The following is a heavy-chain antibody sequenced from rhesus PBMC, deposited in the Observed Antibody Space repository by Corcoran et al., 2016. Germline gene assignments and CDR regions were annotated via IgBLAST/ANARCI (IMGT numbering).Heavy chain of an antibody. CDR3: ARGGSWSILLPDY. V-gene: IGHV2S1*01. J-gene: IGHJ4*01. CDR1: GFSLSTSGMG. CDR2: IYWDDDK. Sequence: QVTLKESGPALVKPTQTLTLTCTFSGFSLSTSGMGVGWIRQPPGKAREWLASIYWDDDKYYSTSLKSRLTISKDTSKNQVVLTMTTRDPVDTATYYCARGGSWSILLPDYWGQGVLVTVSS. D-gene: IGHD6-13*01.